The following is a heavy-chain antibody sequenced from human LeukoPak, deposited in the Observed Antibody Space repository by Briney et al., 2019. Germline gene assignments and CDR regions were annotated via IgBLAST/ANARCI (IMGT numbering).Heavy chain of an antibody. CDR3: ARVEERSGWNEAVDY. D-gene: IGHD6-19*01. CDR1: GYTFTGYY. V-gene: IGHV1-2*02. J-gene: IGHJ4*02. CDR2: INPNSGGT. Sequence: ASVKVSCKASGYTFTGYYMHWVRQAPGQGLEWMGWINPNSGGTNYAQKFQGRVTMTRDTSISTAYMELSRLRSDDTAVYYCARVEERSGWNEAVDYWGQGTLVTVSS.